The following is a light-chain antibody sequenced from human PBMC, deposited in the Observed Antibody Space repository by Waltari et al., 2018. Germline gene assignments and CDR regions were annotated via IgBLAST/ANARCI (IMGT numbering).Light chain of an antibody. CDR2: RNN. Sequence: QSVLTQPPSASGTPGQRVTISCSGTTSNIGINSVDWYQQLPGKAPKVLIYRNNQRPAGVPDRFSGSKSGTSASLAISGLRSEDEAEYHCAAWDDSLSGWVFGGGTRLTVL. J-gene: IGLJ3*02. CDR1: TSNIGINS. CDR3: AAWDDSLSGWV. V-gene: IGLV1-47*01.